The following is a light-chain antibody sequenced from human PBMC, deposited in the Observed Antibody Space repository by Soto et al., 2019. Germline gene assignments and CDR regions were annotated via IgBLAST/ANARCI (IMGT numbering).Light chain of an antibody. CDR1: SSDVGSYNR. CDR2: EVS. Sequence: QSALTQPPSVSGSPGQSVTISCTGTSSDVGSYNRVSRYQHPPGTAPKVMIYEVSNRPSGVPDRFSGSKSGNTASLTISGLQAEDEADYYCCSFTTTSTDVFGTGTKVTVL. CDR3: CSFTTTSTDV. J-gene: IGLJ1*01. V-gene: IGLV2-18*02.